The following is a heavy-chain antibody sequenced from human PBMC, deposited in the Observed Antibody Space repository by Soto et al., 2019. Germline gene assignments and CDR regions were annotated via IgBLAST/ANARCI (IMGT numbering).Heavy chain of an antibody. D-gene: IGHD2-2*01. CDR1: GFTFSGSA. CDR3: TRSGVVPAAMFVYYYGMDV. J-gene: IGHJ6*02. CDR2: IRSKANSYAT. Sequence: PGGSLRLSCAASGFTFSGSAMHWVRQASGKGLEWVGRIRSKANSYATAYAASVKGRFTISRDDSKNTAYLQMNSLKTEDTAVYYCTRSGVVPAAMFVYYYGMDVWGQGTTVT. V-gene: IGHV3-73*01.